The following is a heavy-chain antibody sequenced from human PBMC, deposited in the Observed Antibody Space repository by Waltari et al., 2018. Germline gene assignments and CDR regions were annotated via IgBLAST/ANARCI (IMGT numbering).Heavy chain of an antibody. CDR2: IYSSGST. J-gene: IGHJ6*03. Sequence: QLQLQQSGPGLVKPSQTLSLACSLSVDSISGSYYWNWVRQPAGGGLEWLGYIYSSGSTKYNPSHQSRATISIVNKTQFSLKLAAVTAADTAVYYCARSDVVVAPARNNYYFPMEVWGQGTTVTVSS. CDR1: VDSISGSYY. CDR3: ARSDVVVAPARNNYYFPMEV. D-gene: IGHD2-21*01. V-gene: IGHV4-61*09.